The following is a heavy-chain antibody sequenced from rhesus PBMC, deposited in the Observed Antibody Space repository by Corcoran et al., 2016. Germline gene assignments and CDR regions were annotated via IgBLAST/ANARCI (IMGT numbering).Heavy chain of an antibody. V-gene: IGHV4S7*01. J-gene: IGHJ4*01. CDR2: IYGNSASP. Sequence: QVQLQESGPGLVKPSETLSLTCAVSGGSISDDYYWSWIRQPPGKGLDWIGYIYGNSASPNYNPSLKNRVTISKETSKNQFSLKLSSVTAADTAVYYCARGKGLFDYWGQGVLVTVSS. CDR3: ARGKGLFDY. D-gene: IGHD3-28*01. CDR1: GGSISDDYY.